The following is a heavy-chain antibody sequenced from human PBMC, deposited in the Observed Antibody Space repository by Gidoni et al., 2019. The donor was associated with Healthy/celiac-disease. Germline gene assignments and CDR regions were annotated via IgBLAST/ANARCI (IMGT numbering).Heavy chain of an antibody. Sequence: QVQLVESGGGVVKPGRSLRLSCAASGFTFSSYGMHWVRQAPGKGLEWVEVIWYDGSNKDYADSVKGRFTISRDNSKNTLYLQMNSLRAEDTAVYYCARDGRGSYGYGEHAFDIWGQGTMVTVSS. CDR1: GFTFSSYG. CDR3: ARDGRGSYGYGEHAFDI. V-gene: IGHV3-33*01. CDR2: IWYDGSNK. J-gene: IGHJ3*02. D-gene: IGHD5-18*01.